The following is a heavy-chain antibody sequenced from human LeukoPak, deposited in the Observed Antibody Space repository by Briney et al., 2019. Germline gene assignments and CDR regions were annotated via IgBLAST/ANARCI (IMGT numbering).Heavy chain of an antibody. V-gene: IGHV3-64*02. CDR3: ARGYYGSGSYYNDSVGY. CDR1: GFTFNSYA. D-gene: IGHD3-10*01. Sequence: PGGSLRLSCAASGFTFNSYAMHWVRQAPGKGLECVSGISSNGGSTYYADSVKGRFTISRDNSKNTLYLQMDSLRAEDMALYYCARGYYGSGSYYNDSVGYWGQGSLVTVYS. CDR2: ISSNGGST. J-gene: IGHJ4*02.